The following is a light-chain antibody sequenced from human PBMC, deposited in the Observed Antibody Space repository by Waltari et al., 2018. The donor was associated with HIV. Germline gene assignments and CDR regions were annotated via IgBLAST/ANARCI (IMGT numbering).Light chain of an antibody. J-gene: IGKJ4*01. Sequence: EIVMTQSPGTLSVSPGERATISCRASQSVSRNLAWYQQKPAQAPRLFIYDASTRATGIPDRCSGSGSGTEFTLTISSLQSEDFAVYYCQQYENWPLTFGGGTKVGT. CDR1: QSVSRN. V-gene: IGKV3-15*01. CDR3: QQYENWPLT. CDR2: DAS.